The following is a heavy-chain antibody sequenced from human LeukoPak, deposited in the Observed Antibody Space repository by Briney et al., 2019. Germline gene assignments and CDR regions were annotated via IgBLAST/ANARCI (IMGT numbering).Heavy chain of an antibody. J-gene: IGHJ4*02. CDR1: GFTFSSYA. V-gene: IGHV3-30-3*01. CDR3: AKDFYHEAGPDF. CDR2: ISYEGSNK. D-gene: IGHD2/OR15-2a*01. Sequence: GGSLRLSCAASGFTFSSYAMHWVRQAPGKGLEWVALISYEGSNKYYADSVKGRFTISRDNSKNTLSLQLNSLRAEDTAIYYCAKDFYHEAGPDFWGQGTLVTVSS.